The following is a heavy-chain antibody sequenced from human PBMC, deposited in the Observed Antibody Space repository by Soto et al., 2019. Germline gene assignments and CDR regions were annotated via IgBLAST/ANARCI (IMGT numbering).Heavy chain of an antibody. D-gene: IGHD2-8*01. CDR1: GGSFSGYY. V-gene: IGHV4-34*01. J-gene: IGHJ5*02. Sequence: PSETLSLTCAVYGGSFSGYYWSWIRQPPGKGLEWIGEINHSGSTNYNPSLKSRVTISVDTSKNQFSLKLSSVTAADTAVYYCARRAYCTNGVGYHLGVNWFDPWGQGTLVTVSS. CDR3: ARRAYCTNGVGYHLGVNWFDP. CDR2: INHSGST.